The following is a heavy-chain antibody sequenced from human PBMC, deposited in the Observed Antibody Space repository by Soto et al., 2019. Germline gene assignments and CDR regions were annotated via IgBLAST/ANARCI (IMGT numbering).Heavy chain of an antibody. J-gene: IGHJ4*02. D-gene: IGHD2-8*01. V-gene: IGHV4-59*01. CDR1: GGSISSYY. Sequence: SETLSLTCTVSGGSISSYYWSWIRQPPGKGLEWIGYIYYSGSTNYNPSLKSRVTISVDTSKNQFSLKLSSVTAADTAVYYCARDGLVGYCTNGVCPGLFDYWGQGTLVTVSS. CDR3: ARDGLVGYCTNGVCPGLFDY. CDR2: IYYSGST.